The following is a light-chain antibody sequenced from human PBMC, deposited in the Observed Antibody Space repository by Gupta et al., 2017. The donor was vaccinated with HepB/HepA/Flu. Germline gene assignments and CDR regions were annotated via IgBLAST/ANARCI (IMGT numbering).Light chain of an antibody. J-gene: IGKJ2*01. Sequence: DFQITQSLSSLSASVGDRVTITCRASQSISSYLNWYQQKLRKAPKLMIYAASSLQRGVPSRISSSGSGTDFTLTISRQQPEDFANYYRQQSYRLYTFGQGTKLEIK. CDR1: QSISSY. V-gene: IGKV1-39*01. CDR2: AAS. CDR3: QQSYRLYT.